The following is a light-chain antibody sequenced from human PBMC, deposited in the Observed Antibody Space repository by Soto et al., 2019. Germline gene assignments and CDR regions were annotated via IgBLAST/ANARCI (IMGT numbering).Light chain of an antibody. Sequence: EKVMTQSPAALSVSPGERATLSCRASQSVKSNLAWYQQKPGQAPRLLLYGASTSATGIPARFSGSASGTEFTLTISSLQSEDSAVYYCQQYNDWPLTFGGGTKVEIK. CDR2: GAS. CDR1: QSVKSN. V-gene: IGKV3-15*01. J-gene: IGKJ4*01. CDR3: QQYNDWPLT.